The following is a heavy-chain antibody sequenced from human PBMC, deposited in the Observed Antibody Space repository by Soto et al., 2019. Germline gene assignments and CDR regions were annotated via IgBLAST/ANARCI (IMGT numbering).Heavy chain of an antibody. CDR1: GGSISSYY. V-gene: IGHV4-59*01. CDR3: ARLTGDFESPLDY. J-gene: IGHJ4*02. CDR2: IYYSGST. D-gene: IGHD7-27*01. Sequence: SETLSLTCTVSGGSISSYYWSWIRQPPGKGLEWIGYIYYSGSTNYNPSLKSRVTISVDTSKNQFSLKLSSVTAADTAVYYCARLTGDFESPLDYWGQGTLVTVSS.